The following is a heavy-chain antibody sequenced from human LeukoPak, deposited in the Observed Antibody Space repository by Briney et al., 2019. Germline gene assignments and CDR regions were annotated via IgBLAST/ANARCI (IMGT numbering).Heavy chain of an antibody. D-gene: IGHD1-26*01. CDR2: IIPIFGTA. CDR1: GGTFSSYA. CDR3: ARRLGLRWEPDFDY. J-gene: IGHJ4*02. Sequence: SVKISCKASGGTFSSYAISWVRQAPGQGLEWMGGIIPIFGTANYAQKFQGRVTITADESTSTAYMELRSLRSDDTAVYYCARRLGLRWEPDFDYWGQGTLVTVSS. V-gene: IGHV1-69*13.